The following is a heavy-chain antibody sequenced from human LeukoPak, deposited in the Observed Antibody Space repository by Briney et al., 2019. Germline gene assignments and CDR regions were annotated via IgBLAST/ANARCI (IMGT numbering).Heavy chain of an antibody. D-gene: IGHD2-21*02. J-gene: IGHJ4*02. CDR2: INTNSGVT. CDR1: GYTFSGYY. CDR3: ASGTYGDYSFDF. V-gene: IGHV1-2*06. Sequence: GASVKVSCKASGYTFSGYYLHWVRQAPGQGLEWMGRINTNSGVTNYAQKFQGRVTMTTDTSVYMELSGLRSDDTAVYYCASGTYGDYSFDFWGQGVLVTVSS.